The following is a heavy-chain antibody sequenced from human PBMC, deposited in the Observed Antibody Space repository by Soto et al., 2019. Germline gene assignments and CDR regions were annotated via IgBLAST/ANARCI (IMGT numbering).Heavy chain of an antibody. CDR2: INHSGST. J-gene: IGHJ4*02. Sequence: SETLSLTCRVSDGSMNSDGSYWGWIRQPPGKGLEWIGVINHSGSTYHNLSLKGRVTMSVDASRNQFSLKLTSTTAADTAVYYCARLGWYVSVGYYYLWDSWGQGTLVTVSS. V-gene: IGHV4-39*01. CDR1: DGSMNSDGSY. CDR3: ARLGWYVSVGYYYLWDS. D-gene: IGHD3-22*01.